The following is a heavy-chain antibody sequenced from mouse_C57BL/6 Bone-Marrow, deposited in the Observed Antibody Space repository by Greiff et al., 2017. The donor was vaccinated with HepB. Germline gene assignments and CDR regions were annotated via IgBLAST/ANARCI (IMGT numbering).Heavy chain of an antibody. CDR3: ARHEEPGPYFDY. V-gene: IGHV1-62-2*01. Sequence: VQRVESGAELVKPGASVKLSCKASGYTFTEYTIHWVKQRSGQGLEWIGWFYPGSGSIKYNEKFKDKATLTADKSSSTVYMELSRLTSEDSAVYFCARHEEPGPYFDYWGQGTTLTVSS. J-gene: IGHJ2*01. CDR1: GYTFTEYT. D-gene: IGHD4-1*01. CDR2: FYPGSGSI.